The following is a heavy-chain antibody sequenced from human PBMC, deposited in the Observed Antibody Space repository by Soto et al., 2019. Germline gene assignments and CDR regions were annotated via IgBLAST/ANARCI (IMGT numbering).Heavy chain of an antibody. D-gene: IGHD3-10*01. J-gene: IGHJ6*02. CDR2: IYYSGST. V-gene: IGHV4-39*01. CDR1: GGSISSSSYY. Sequence: PSETLSLTCTVSGGSISSSSYYWGWIRQPPGKGLEWIGSIYYSGSTYYNPSLKSRVTISVDTSKNQFSLKLSSVTAADTAVYYCARLFAGVGYGMDVWGQGTTVTVSS. CDR3: ARLFAGVGYGMDV.